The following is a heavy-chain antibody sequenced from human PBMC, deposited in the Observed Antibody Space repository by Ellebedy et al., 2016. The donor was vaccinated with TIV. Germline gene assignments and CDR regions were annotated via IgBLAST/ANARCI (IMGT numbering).Heavy chain of an antibody. D-gene: IGHD3-9*01. CDR1: GASISSNNW. CDR2: LFHTGRT. CDR3: ARILTAYYNQYYDGMGV. Sequence: GSLRLSXAVSGASISSNNWWSWVRRPPGNGLEWIGDLFHTGRTNYNPSLKSRVTISVEKSKNQFSLVLRSVTAADTAIYYCARILTAYYNQYYDGMGVWGQGTTVTVSS. J-gene: IGHJ6*02. V-gene: IGHV4-4*02.